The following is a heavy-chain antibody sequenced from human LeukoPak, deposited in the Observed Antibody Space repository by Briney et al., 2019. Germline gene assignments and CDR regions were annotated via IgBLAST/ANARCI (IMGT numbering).Heavy chain of an antibody. CDR2: IYRSGST. CDR3: ARGVFSRIVATIIPPYYYYYMDV. Sequence: PSETLSLTCSVSGYSISSGFYWGWIRQSPGEGLEWIGSIYRSGSTYYSPSLKSRVAISVDTSKNQFSLKLSSVTAADTAVYYCARGVFSRIVATIIPPYYYYYMDVWGKGTTVTVSS. V-gene: IGHV4-38-2*02. CDR1: GYSISSGFY. D-gene: IGHD5-12*01. J-gene: IGHJ6*03.